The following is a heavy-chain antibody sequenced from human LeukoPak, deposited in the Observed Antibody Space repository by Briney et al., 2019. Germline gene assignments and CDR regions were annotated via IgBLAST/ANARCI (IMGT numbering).Heavy chain of an antibody. CDR1: GYTFTSYY. CDR2: INPRGGST. V-gene: IGHV1-46*01. D-gene: IGHD3-10*01. CDR3: AGDPGFGELPQTS. Sequence: EASVKVSCKASGYTFTSYYMHWVRQAPGQGLEWMGVINPRGGSTSYAQKFQGRVTMTRDTSTYTLYMELSSLRSEDTAVYYCAGDPGFGELPQTSGGGGPLVSVS. J-gene: IGHJ4*02.